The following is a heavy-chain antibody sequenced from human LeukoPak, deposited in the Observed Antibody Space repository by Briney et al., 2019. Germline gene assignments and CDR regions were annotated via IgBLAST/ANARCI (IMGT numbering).Heavy chain of an antibody. CDR2: ISNSGGTI. Sequence: GGSLRLSCAASGFTFSDYYMTWIRQAPGKELEWVSYISNSGGTIYYTDSVKGRFTISRDNAKNSLYLQMNSLRAEDTAVYYCARRYSNSFDYWGQGTLVTVSS. D-gene: IGHD4-11*01. V-gene: IGHV3-11*01. CDR3: ARRYSNSFDY. CDR1: GFTFSDYY. J-gene: IGHJ4*02.